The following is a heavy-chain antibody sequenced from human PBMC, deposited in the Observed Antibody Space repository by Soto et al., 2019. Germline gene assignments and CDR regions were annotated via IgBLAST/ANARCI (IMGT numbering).Heavy chain of an antibody. CDR1: GYDFINHA. CDR2: IRGYDGKT. D-gene: IGHD3-16*01. Sequence: QVHLVQSGAEVKKPGASVKVSCKTSGYDFINHAISWLRQAPGQGPAWMGGIRGYDGKTNYAQRLQGRVTMTRDTSTTTAYMELRSLRSDDTAIYYCARVLGGGSASFFDYWGQGTLVTVSS. J-gene: IGHJ4*02. CDR3: ARVLGGGSASFFDY. V-gene: IGHV1-18*01.